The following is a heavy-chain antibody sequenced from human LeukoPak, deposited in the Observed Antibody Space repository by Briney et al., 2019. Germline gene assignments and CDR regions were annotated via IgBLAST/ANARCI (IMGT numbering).Heavy chain of an antibody. Sequence: GASVKVSCKASGGTFSSYTISWVRQAPGQGLEWMGRIIPILGIANYAQKFQGRVTITTDESTSTAYMELSSLRSEDTAVYYCARDRYSGSYLFDYWGQGTLVTVSS. CDR2: IIPILGIA. V-gene: IGHV1-69*16. D-gene: IGHD1-26*01. CDR1: GGTFSSYT. CDR3: ARDRYSGSYLFDY. J-gene: IGHJ4*02.